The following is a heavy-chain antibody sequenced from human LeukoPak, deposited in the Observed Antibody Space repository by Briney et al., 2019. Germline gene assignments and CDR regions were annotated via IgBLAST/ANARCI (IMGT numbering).Heavy chain of an antibody. J-gene: IGHJ4*02. CDR2: INSDESST. Sequence: PGGSLRLSCAASGFTFSTYWMHWVRQAPGKGLVWVSRINSDESSTNYADSVKGRFTISRDNAKNTLYLQMNSLRAEDTAVYYCARDSSSWSFDYWGQGTLVTVSS. V-gene: IGHV3-74*01. D-gene: IGHD6-13*01. CDR3: ARDSSSWSFDY. CDR1: GFTFSTYW.